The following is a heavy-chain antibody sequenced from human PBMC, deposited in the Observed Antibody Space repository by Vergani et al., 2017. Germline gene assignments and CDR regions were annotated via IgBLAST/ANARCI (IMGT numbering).Heavy chain of an antibody. D-gene: IGHD3-16*01. CDR2: INHSGST. J-gene: IGHJ6*02. Sequence: QVQLQQWGAGLLKPSETLSLTCAVYGGSFSGYYWSWIRQPPGKGLEWIGEINHSGSTNYNPSLKSRVTISVDTSKNQFSLKLSSVTAADTAVYYCARGMRLRWMDVWGQGTTVTGSS. CDR3: ARGMRLRWMDV. CDR1: GGSFSGYY. V-gene: IGHV4-34*01.